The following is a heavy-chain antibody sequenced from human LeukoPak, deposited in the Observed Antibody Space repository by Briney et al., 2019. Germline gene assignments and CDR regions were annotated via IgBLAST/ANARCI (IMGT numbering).Heavy chain of an antibody. CDR1: GGSFSGYY. J-gene: IGHJ4*02. V-gene: IGHV4-34*01. Sequence: PSESLSLTCAVYGGSFSGYYWSWIRQPPGKGLEWIGEIIHSGGTNYNPSLKSRITISVDTSKNQFSLKVSSVTAADTAVYYCARGDNSGYVYWGQGILVTVSS. D-gene: IGHD5-12*01. CDR3: ARGDNSGYVY. CDR2: IIHSGGT.